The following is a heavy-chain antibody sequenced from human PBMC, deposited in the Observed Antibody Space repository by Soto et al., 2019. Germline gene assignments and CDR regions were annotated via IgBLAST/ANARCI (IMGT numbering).Heavy chain of an antibody. V-gene: IGHV4-39*01. D-gene: IGHD6-13*01. CDR3: ARLVGKKLVLGREYYFDY. CDR1: GGSISSSSYY. CDR2: IYYSGST. J-gene: IGHJ4*02. Sequence: SETLSLTCTVSGGSISSSSYYWGWIRQPPGKGLEWIGSIYYSGSTYYNPSLKSRVTISVDTSKNQFSLKLSSVTAADTAVYYCARLVGKKLVLGREYYFDYWGQGTMVTVYS.